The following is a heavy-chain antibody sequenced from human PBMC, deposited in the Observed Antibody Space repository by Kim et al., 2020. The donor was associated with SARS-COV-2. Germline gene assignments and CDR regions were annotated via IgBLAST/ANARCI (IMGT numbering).Heavy chain of an antibody. Sequence: SETLSLTCAVYGGSFSGYYWSWIRQPPGKGLEWIGEINHSGSTNYNPSLKSRVTISVDTSKNQFSLKLSSVTAADTAVYYCAATYYYGSGSFQSFDYWGQGTLVTVSS. CDR1: GGSFSGYY. V-gene: IGHV4-34*01. J-gene: IGHJ4*02. D-gene: IGHD3-10*01. CDR2: INHSGST. CDR3: AATYYYGSGSFQSFDY.